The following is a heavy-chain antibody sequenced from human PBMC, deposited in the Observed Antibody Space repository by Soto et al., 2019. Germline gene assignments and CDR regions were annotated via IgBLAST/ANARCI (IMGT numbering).Heavy chain of an antibody. V-gene: IGHV1-69*08. J-gene: IGHJ5*02. CDR3: ARETVAAAGECDP. CDR2: IIPILGIA. CDR1: GGTFSSYT. Sequence: QVQLVQSGAEVKKPGSSVKVSCKASGGTFSSYTISWVRQAPGQGLEWMGRIIPILGIANYAQKFQGRVTITADKSTSTAYMELSSLRSEDTAVYYCARETVAAAGECDPWGQGTLVTVSS. D-gene: IGHD6-13*01.